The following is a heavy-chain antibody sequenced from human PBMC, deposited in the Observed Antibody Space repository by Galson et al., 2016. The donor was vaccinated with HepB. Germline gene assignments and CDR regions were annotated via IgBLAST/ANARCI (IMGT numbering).Heavy chain of an antibody. CDR1: GDTFSSYA. CDR3: ARGSPLGYGRGTSGVRSCP. CDR2: IIPMYGTA. J-gene: IGHJ5*02. V-gene: IGHV1-69*06. Sequence: SVKVSCKASGDTFSSYAINWVRQAPGQGLEWLGRIIPMYGTANYAQKFQGRVTITADKSTSPAYMELSSLIYEDTAVYYCARGSPLGYGRGTSGVRSCPWGQGTLVTVSS. D-gene: IGHD2-2*01.